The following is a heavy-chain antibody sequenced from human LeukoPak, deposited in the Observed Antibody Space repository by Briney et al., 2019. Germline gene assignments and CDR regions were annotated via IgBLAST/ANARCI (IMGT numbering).Heavy chain of an antibody. J-gene: IGHJ4*02. Sequence: TGGSLRLSCAASGFTFSNAWMSWVRQAPGKGLEWVGRIKSKTDGGTTDYAAPVKGRFTISRDDSKNTLYLQMNSLKTEDTAVYYCAKVTYCSGGSCLDYFDYWGQGTLVTVSS. CDR3: AKVTYCSGGSCLDYFDY. V-gene: IGHV3-15*01. CDR1: GFTFSNAW. CDR2: IKSKTDGGTT. D-gene: IGHD2-15*01.